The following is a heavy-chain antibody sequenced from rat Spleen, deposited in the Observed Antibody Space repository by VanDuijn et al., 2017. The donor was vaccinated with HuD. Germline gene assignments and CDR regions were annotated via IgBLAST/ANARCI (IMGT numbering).Heavy chain of an antibody. Sequence: EVQLVESGGGLVQPGRSLKLSCAASGFTFSDYYMAWVRQAPKKGLEWVASISYEGSTTYYGDSVKGRFTISRDNAKSTLYLQMNSLRSEDTATYYCTRETAYYFDYWGQGVMVTVSS. CDR2: ISYEGSTT. CDR3: TRETAYYFDY. CDR1: GFTFSDYY. V-gene: IGHV5-22*01. J-gene: IGHJ2*01.